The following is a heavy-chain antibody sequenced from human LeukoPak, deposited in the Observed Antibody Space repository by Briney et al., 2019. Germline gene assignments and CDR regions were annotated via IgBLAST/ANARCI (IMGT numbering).Heavy chain of an antibody. J-gene: IGHJ4*02. V-gene: IGHV1-18*01. CDR1: GYTFTTYG. D-gene: IGHD2-15*01. Sequence: ASEKVSCKASGYTFTTYGISWVRQAPGQGLEWMGWISAYNGNTNYAQKLQGRVTMTTDTSTKTAYMELRSLRSDDTAVYYCASGYCSGGSCYGLLDYWGQGTLVIVSS. CDR2: ISAYNGNT. CDR3: ASGYCSGGSCYGLLDY.